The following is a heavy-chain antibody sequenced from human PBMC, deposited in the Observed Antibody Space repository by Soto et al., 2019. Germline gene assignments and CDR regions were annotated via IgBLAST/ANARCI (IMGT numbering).Heavy chain of an antibody. J-gene: IGHJ6*04. D-gene: IGHD5-18*01. CDR2: IYYSGST. CDR3: ARDGGYSYCYYYAMDV. CDR1: GGSISSGGYY. Sequence: SETLSLTCPVSGGSISSGGYYWSWSRQHPGKGLEWIGYIYYSGSTYYNPSLKSRVTISVDTSKNQFSLKLSSVTAADTAVYYWARDGGYSYCYYYAMDVCVKGTTV. V-gene: IGHV4-31*03.